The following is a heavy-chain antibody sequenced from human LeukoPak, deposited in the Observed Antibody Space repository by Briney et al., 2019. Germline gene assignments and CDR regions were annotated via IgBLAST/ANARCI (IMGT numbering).Heavy chain of an antibody. CDR3: ARGLPWGQNSLYGMDV. Sequence: ASVKVSCKASGYTFTSYGVSWVRQAPGQGGEWIGWISAYNGNTNYAQKVQARVTMTRDTSTSTAYMELRSLRSDDTAVYYCARGLPWGQNSLYGMDVWGQGTTVTVSS. CDR2: ISAYNGNT. J-gene: IGHJ6*02. CDR1: GYTFTSYG. V-gene: IGHV1-18*01. D-gene: IGHD7-27*01.